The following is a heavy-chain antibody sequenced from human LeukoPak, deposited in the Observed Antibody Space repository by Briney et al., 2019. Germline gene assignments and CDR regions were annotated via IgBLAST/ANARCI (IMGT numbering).Heavy chain of an antibody. CDR3: ATLAYCGGDCYSGGY. Sequence: ASVKVSCKASGYTFTSYDINWVRQATGQGLEWMGWMNPNSGNTGYAQKFQGRVTMTRNTSISTAYMELSGLRSEDTAVYYCATLAYCGGDCYSGGYWGQGTLVTVSS. CDR1: GYTFTSYD. V-gene: IGHV1-8*01. D-gene: IGHD2-21*02. CDR2: MNPNSGNT. J-gene: IGHJ4*02.